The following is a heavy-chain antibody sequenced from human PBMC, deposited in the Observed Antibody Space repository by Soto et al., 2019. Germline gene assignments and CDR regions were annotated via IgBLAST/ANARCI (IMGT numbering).Heavy chain of an antibody. V-gene: IGHV4-59*08. Sequence: TLSLTCTVSGGSISSYYWSWIRQPPGKGLEWIGCIYYSGSTNYNPSLKSRVTISVDTSKNQFSLKLSSVTAADTAVYYCATNPLAIFGVVSWRGETDVWGQGTTVTVSS. CDR1: GGSISSYY. CDR2: IYYSGST. CDR3: ATNPLAIFGVVSWRGETDV. J-gene: IGHJ6*02. D-gene: IGHD3-3*01.